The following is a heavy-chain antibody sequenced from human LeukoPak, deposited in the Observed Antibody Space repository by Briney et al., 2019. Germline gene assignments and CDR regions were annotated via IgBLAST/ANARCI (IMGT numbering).Heavy chain of an antibody. CDR3: ARDFDP. CDR2: IYYSGST. Sequence: SGTPSLTCPFSGGSLNRGGYYWSLVPPHPGKGLEWIGYIYYSGSTYYNPSLKSRVTISVDTSKNQFSLKLSSVTAADTAVYYCARDFDPWGQGTLVTVSS. J-gene: IGHJ5*02. CDR1: GGSLNRGGYY. V-gene: IGHV4-31*03.